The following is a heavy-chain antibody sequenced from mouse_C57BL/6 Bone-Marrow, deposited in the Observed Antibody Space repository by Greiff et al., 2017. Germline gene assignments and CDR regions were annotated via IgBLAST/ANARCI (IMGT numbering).Heavy chain of an antibody. CDR3: ATRLLRWYFDV. CDR1: GFNIKDTY. D-gene: IGHD2-3*01. Sequence: VQLQQSGAELVKPGASVKLSCTASGFNIKDTYMHWVKQRPEQGLEWIGRIDPANGNTKYDPKFQGKATIPADTSSNTAYLQLSSLTSEDTAVYYCATRLLRWYFDVWGAGTTVTVSS. V-gene: IGHV14-3*02. CDR2: IDPANGNT. J-gene: IGHJ1*01.